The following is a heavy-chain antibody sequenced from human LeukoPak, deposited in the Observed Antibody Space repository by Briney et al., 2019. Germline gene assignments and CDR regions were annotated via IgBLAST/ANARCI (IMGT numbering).Heavy chain of an antibody. Sequence: GASVKVSCRASGYTFTGYYMHWVRQAPGQGLEWMRGIIPIFGTANYAQKFQGRVTITADESTSTAYMELSSLRSEDTAVYYCARGVSDIVGATASYFDYWGQGTLVTVSS. CDR1: GYTFTGYY. D-gene: IGHD1-26*01. J-gene: IGHJ4*02. CDR2: IIPIFGTA. CDR3: ARGVSDIVGATASYFDY. V-gene: IGHV1-69*13.